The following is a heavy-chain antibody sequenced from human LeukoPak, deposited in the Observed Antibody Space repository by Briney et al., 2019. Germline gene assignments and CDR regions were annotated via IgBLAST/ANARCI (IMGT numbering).Heavy chain of an antibody. Sequence: ASETLSLTCIVSGGSISSSSYYWGWIRQPPGKGLEWIGSIYYSGSTYYNPSLKSRVTISVDTSKNQFSLKLSSVTAADTAVYYCARPRITIFGVVIDAFDIWGQGQWSPSLQ. CDR3: ARPRITIFGVVIDAFDI. V-gene: IGHV4-39*01. CDR2: IYYSGST. D-gene: IGHD3-3*01. CDR1: GGSISSSSYY. J-gene: IGHJ3*02.